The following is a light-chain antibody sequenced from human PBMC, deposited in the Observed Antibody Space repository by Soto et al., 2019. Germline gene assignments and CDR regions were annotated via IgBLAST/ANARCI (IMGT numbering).Light chain of an antibody. CDR1: QSVFASSNNKNF. J-gene: IGKJ1*01. CDR3: HQYHSAPPA. V-gene: IGKV4-1*01. Sequence: DIVMTQSPDSLAVSLGDRATINCKSSQSVFASSNNKNFLAWYQQRPGQPPKLLIYWASTREFGFPDRFSCSGSGTDFTLTISGLQAEDVAFYYCHQYHSAPPAVGQGTKVEIK. CDR2: WAS.